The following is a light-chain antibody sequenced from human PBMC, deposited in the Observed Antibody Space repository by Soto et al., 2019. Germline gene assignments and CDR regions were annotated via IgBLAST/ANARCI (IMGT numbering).Light chain of an antibody. Sequence: DIQMTQSPSSLSASVGDRVTITCRASQSISSYLNWYQQKPGKAPKLLIYAASSLQSGVPSRFSGSGSGTDFTLTISSLQPEEFATYYCQQSYSTPLTFGGGTKVESK. CDR3: QQSYSTPLT. CDR1: QSISSY. J-gene: IGKJ4*01. V-gene: IGKV1-39*01. CDR2: AAS.